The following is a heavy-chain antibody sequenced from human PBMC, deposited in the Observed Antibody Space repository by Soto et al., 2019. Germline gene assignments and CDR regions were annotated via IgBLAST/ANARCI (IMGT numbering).Heavy chain of an antibody. D-gene: IGHD3-16*01. CDR1: GGTYGGST. Sequence: SVKVSSMASGGTYGGSTIGGVRQAPGQGLEWMGGIIPIFGTANYAQKFQGRVTITADKSTSTAYMELSSLRSEDTAVYYCARIRGLGYGMDVWGQGTTVTVSS. CDR2: IIPIFGTA. V-gene: IGHV1-69*06. CDR3: ARIRGLGYGMDV. J-gene: IGHJ6*02.